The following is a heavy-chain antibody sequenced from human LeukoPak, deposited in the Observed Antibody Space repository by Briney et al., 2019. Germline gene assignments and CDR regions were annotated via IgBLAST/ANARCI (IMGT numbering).Heavy chain of an antibody. V-gene: IGHV3-23*01. CDR3: AKQYYFWSGPYY. CDR1: GFTFSSYA. CDR2: ISGSGGST. Sequence: PGGSLRLSCAASGFTFSSYAMNWVRQAPGKGLEWVSGISGSGGSTYYADSVKGRFTISRDNSKNTLYLQMNSLRVEDTAVYYCAKQYYFWSGPYYCGQGTLVTVSS. J-gene: IGHJ4*02. D-gene: IGHD3-3*01.